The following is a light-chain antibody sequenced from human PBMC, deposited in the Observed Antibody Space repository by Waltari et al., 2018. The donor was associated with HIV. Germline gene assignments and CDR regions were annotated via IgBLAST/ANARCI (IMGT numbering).Light chain of an antibody. CDR1: NNDVGTYNY. CDR3: SSYTSSISLV. CDR2: DVT. J-gene: IGLJ3*02. Sequence: QSALTQPASVSGSPGQSITISCTGTNNDVGTYNYVSWYQQHPGKAPKLMIYDVTDRPSGVSDRFSGSKSGNTASLTISGLQAEDEADYYCSSYTSSISLVFSGGTKVTVL. V-gene: IGLV2-14*03.